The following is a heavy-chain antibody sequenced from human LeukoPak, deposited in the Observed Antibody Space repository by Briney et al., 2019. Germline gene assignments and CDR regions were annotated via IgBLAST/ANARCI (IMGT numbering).Heavy chain of an antibody. J-gene: IGHJ4*02. Sequence: SETLSLTCAVSGYSISSGYYWGWIRQPPGKGLEWIGSIYHSGSTYYNPSLKSRVTISVDTSKNQFSLKLSSVTAADTAVYYCARHPGRVTGFDYWGQGTLVTVSS. V-gene: IGHV4-38-2*01. CDR3: ARHPGRVTGFDY. CDR1: GYSISSGYY. D-gene: IGHD1-14*01. CDR2: IYHSGST.